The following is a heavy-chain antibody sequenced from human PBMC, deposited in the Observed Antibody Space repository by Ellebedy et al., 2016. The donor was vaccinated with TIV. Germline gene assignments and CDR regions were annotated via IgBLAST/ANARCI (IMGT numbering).Heavy chain of an antibody. D-gene: IGHD4-23*01. CDR3: ARGGNHFFGH. CDR1: GCTFRTYW. Sequence: GESLKISCAASGCTFRTYWMSWVRQAPGKGLEWVANIKEDGSEKHYVDSVEGRFTSSRDNTKNSLYLQMNSLRAEDTAVYYCARGGNHFFGHWGQGNVVTVSS. J-gene: IGHJ4*02. CDR2: IKEDGSEK. V-gene: IGHV3-7*03.